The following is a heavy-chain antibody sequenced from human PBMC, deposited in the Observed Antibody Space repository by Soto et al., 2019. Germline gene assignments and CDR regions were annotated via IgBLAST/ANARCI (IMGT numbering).Heavy chain of an antibody. CDR2: IDWDDDK. Sequence: SGPTLVNPTQTLTLTRTFSGFSLSTSGMCVSWIRQPPGKALEWLALIDWDDDKYYSTSLKTRLTISKDTSKNQVVLTMTNMDPVDTATYYCARIRALGYSYGTYYYYYGMDVWGQGTTVTVSS. V-gene: IGHV2-70*01. D-gene: IGHD5-18*01. CDR1: GFSLSTSGMC. CDR3: ARIRALGYSYGTYYYYYGMDV. J-gene: IGHJ6*02.